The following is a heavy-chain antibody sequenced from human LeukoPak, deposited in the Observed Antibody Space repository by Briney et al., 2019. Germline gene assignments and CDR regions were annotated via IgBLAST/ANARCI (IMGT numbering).Heavy chain of an antibody. CDR1: GFIFSDFG. Sequence: GGSLRLSCAASGFIFSDFGMHWVRQAPGKGLEWVAFVQLDGDNQYYADSVKGRFTISRDNAKISLYLQMNSLRAEDTAVYYCAGPDSSGYYNYWGQGTLVTVSS. D-gene: IGHD3-22*01. V-gene: IGHV3-30*02. J-gene: IGHJ4*02. CDR3: AGPDSSGYYNY. CDR2: VQLDGDNQ.